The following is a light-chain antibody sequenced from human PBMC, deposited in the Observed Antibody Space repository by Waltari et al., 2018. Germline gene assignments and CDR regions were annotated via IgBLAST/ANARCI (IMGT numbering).Light chain of an antibody. CDR1: SSDVGGYNY. V-gene: IGLV2-14*03. Sequence: QPALTQPPSVSGSPGQPITISCTGTSSDVGGYNYASWYQQHPGKAPKLMIYDVSNRPSGVSNRVSGSKSGNTASLTISGLQAEDEADYYCSSYISSSTLELFGGGTSLTVL. J-gene: IGLJ2*01. CDR2: DVS. CDR3: SSYISSSTLEL.